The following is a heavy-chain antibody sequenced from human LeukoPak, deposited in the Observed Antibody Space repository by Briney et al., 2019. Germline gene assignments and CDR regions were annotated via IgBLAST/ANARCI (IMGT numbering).Heavy chain of an antibody. CDR3: ARGASSIQFDY. D-gene: IGHD3-16*01. Sequence: SETLSLTCAVYGGSFSGYYWSWLRQPPGKGLEWIGEINHSGSTNYNPSLKSRVTISVDTSKNQFSLKLSSVTAADTAVYYCARGASSIQFDYWGQGTLVTVSS. V-gene: IGHV4-34*01. J-gene: IGHJ4*02. CDR1: GGSFSGYY. CDR2: INHSGST.